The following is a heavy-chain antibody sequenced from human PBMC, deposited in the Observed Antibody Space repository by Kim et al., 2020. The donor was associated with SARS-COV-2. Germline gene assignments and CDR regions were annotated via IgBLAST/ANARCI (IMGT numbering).Heavy chain of an antibody. D-gene: IGHD1-1*01. CDR3: ATNAGNAKDDAIDI. V-gene: IGHV4-59*02. Sequence: SETLSLTCTVSGDSVSRHFWSWIRQTPGKGLEWIGYIYNMGSTKYTPSLKSRVTISLDMSKNQFSLKLTSVTAADTAVYYCATNAGNAKDDAIDIWGQGTVVTVSS. CDR1: GDSVSRHF. CDR2: IYNMGST. J-gene: IGHJ3*02.